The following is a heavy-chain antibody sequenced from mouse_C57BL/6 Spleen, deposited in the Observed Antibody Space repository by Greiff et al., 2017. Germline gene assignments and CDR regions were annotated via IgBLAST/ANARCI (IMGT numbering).Heavy chain of an antibody. D-gene: IGHD1-1*01. CDR3: ARRTIGSSLDY. J-gene: IGHJ2*01. V-gene: IGHV1-55*01. Sequence: QVQLQQPGAELVKPGASVKMSCKASGYTFTSYWITWVKQRPGQGLEWIGDIYPGSGSTNYNEKFKSKATLTVDKSSSTAYMQLSSLTSDDAAVYYCARRTIGSSLDYWGQGTTLTVSS. CDR2: IYPGSGST. CDR1: GYTFTSYW.